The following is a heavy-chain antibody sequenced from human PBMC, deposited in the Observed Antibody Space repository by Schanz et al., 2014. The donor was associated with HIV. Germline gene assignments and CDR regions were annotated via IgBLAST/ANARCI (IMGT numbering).Heavy chain of an antibody. CDR2: ISYDGINK. J-gene: IGHJ6*02. CDR1: GFSFSTYG. CDR3: EKEGGYRGRRRGMDV. Sequence: QLLESGGGLVPPGGSLRLSCASSGFSFSTYGIHWVRQAPGKGLEWVTLISYDGINKYYADSVKGRFTISRDNSKKNRELQINSLRIDDTAVEEGEKEGGYRGRRRGMDVWGQGTTVTVSS. D-gene: IGHD5-18*01. V-gene: IGHV3-30*18.